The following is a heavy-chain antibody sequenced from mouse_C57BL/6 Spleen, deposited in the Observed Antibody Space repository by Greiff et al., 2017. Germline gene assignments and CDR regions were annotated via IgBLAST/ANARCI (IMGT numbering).Heavy chain of an antibody. D-gene: IGHD4-1*01. Sequence: QVQLQQSGAELVRPGTSVKVSCKASGYAFTNYLIEWVKQRPGQGLEWIGVINPGSGGTNYTEKFKGKATLTADKSSSTAYMPLSSLTSEDSAVYFCAREGANWAFAYWGQGTLVTVSA. CDR2: INPGSGGT. V-gene: IGHV1-54*01. J-gene: IGHJ3*01. CDR3: AREGANWAFAY. CDR1: GYAFTNYL.